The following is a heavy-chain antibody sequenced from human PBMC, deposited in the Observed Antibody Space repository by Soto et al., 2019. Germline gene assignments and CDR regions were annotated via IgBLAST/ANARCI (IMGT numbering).Heavy chain of an antibody. J-gene: IGHJ5*02. D-gene: IGHD3-10*01. V-gene: IGHV1-8*01. Sequence: ASVKVSCKASGYTFTSYDINWVRQATGQGLEWMGWMNPNSGNTGYAQKFQGRVTMTRNTSISTAYMELSSLRSEDTAVYYCARSVRPLSWFDPWGQGTRVTVSS. CDR1: GYTFTSYD. CDR3: ARSVRPLSWFDP. CDR2: MNPNSGNT.